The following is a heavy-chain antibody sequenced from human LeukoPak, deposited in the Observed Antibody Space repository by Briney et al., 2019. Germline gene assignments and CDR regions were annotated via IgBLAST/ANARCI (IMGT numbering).Heavy chain of an antibody. V-gene: IGHV3-9*03. J-gene: IGHJ3*02. CDR1: GFTFDDYA. CDR3: AKGLVGAFSI. Sequence: PGGSLRLSCAASGFTFDDYAMHWVRQAPGKGLEWVSGISWNSGCIGYADSVKGRFTISRDNAKNSLYLQMNSLRAEDMALYYCAKGLVGAFSIWGQGTMVTVSS. CDR2: ISWNSGCI. D-gene: IGHD1-26*01.